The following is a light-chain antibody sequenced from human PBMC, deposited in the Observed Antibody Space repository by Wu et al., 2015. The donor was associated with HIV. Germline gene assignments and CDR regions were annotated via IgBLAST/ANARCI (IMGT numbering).Light chain of an antibody. Sequence: EIVLIQSPGTLSLSPGERATLSCRASQSLSSKFLAWYQHKPGQAPTLLIYGASSRATGILDRFSGSGSGTDFTLIISRLEPEDFAVYYCHQYDTSPRSFGQGTKLEIK. CDR3: HQYDTSPRS. V-gene: IGKV3-20*01. J-gene: IGKJ2*03. CDR2: GAS. CDR1: QSLSSKF.